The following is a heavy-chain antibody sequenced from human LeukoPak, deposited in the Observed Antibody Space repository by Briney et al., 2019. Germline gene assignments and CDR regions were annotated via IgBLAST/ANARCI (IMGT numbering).Heavy chain of an antibody. V-gene: IGHV3-72*01. CDR2: TRNKANSYTT. CDR3: ASTRKTYYDSSGYHFDY. J-gene: IGHJ4*02. CDR1: GFTFSDHY. D-gene: IGHD3-22*01. Sequence: GGSLRLSCAASGFTFSDHYMDWVRQAPGKGLEWVVRTRNKANSYTTEYAASVKGRFTISRDDSKNSPYLQMNSLKTEDTAVYYCASTRKTYYDSSGYHFDYWGQGTLVTVSS.